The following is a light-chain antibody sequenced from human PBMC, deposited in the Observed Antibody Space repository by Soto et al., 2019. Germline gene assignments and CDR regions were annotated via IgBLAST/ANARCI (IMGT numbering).Light chain of an antibody. V-gene: IGKV1-39*01. CDR1: QTVNTY. J-gene: IGKJ5*01. CDR2: AAS. CDR3: QQSYSTLIT. Sequence: DIQMTQSPSSLSASIGDRVTITCRASQTVNTYLHWYQQKPGKAPKLMIYAASNLQSGVPSRFSGSGSGTDFTLTISSLQPEDVATYYCQQSYSTLITLGQGTRLEIK.